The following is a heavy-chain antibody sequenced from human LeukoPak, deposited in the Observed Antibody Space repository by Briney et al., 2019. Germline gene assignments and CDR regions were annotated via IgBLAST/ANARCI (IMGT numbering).Heavy chain of an antibody. CDR2: TYYMSDWYS. V-gene: IGHV6-1*01. Sequence: SQALSHTRAISGDRVSRNIAAWNWTRQSPSRGLEWLGSTYYMSDWYSDSAVSVKSRITINPDTSKNQFSPQLNSVTPEDTAVYYCAREGSYFDYWGQGTLVTVSS. CDR1: GDRVSRNIAA. J-gene: IGHJ4*02. CDR3: AREGSYFDY.